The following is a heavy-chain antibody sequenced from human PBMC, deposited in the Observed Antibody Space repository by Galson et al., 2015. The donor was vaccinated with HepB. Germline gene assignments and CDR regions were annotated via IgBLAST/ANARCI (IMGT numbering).Heavy chain of an antibody. CDR3: ARLEVGDS. CDR1: GVSVSSNSAA. CDR2: TYYRSKWYN. D-gene: IGHD1-1*01. V-gene: IGHV6-1*01. Sequence: CAISGVSVSSNSAAWYWIRQSPSRGLEWLGRTYYRSKWYNDYAISVRSRITIKPDTSKNQFSLQLSSVTPEDTAVYYCARLEVGDSWGQGTLVTVSS. J-gene: IGHJ4*02.